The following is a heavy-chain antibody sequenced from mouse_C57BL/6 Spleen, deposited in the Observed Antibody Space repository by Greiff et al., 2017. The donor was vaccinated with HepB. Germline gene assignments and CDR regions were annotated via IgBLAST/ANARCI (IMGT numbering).Heavy chain of an antibody. D-gene: IGHD2-1*01. CDR1: GYSITSGYY. CDR2: ISYDGSN. Sequence: EVQLQQSGPGLVKPSQSLSLTCSVTGYSITSGYYWNWIRQFPGNKLEWMGYISYDGSNNYNPSLKNRISITRDTSKNQFFLKLNSVTTEDTATYYWARDRNYPYAMDYWGQGTSVTVSS. J-gene: IGHJ4*01. CDR3: ARDRNYPYAMDY. V-gene: IGHV3-6*01.